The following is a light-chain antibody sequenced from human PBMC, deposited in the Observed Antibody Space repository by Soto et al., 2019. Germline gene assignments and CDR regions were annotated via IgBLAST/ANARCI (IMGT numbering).Light chain of an antibody. CDR3: QQFNSYPIT. CDR2: DAS. J-gene: IGKJ5*01. Sequence: AIQLTQSPSSLSASVGDRVTITCRASQGVSSALAWYQQRPWKAPKVLMFDASSLESGVPSRFSGSGSGTDFTLTISSLQPEDFATYYCQQFNSYPITFGQGTRLEIK. CDR1: QGVSSA. V-gene: IGKV1-13*02.